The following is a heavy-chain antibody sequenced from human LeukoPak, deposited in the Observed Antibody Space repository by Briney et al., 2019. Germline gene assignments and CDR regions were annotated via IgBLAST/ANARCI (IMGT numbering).Heavy chain of an antibody. V-gene: IGHV4-39*01. J-gene: IGHJ4*02. D-gene: IGHD3/OR15-3a*01. CDR1: GGSISSSSYY. CDR2: IYYSGST. Sequence: PSETLSLTCTVSGGSISSSSYYWGWIRQPPGKGLEWIGSIYYSGSTYYNASLKSRVTISVDTSKNQFSLKLSSLTAADTAVYYCARQTGSGLFILPGGQGTLVTVSS. CDR3: ARQTGSGLFILP.